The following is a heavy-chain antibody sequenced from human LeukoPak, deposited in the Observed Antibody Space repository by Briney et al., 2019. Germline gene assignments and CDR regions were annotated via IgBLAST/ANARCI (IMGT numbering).Heavy chain of an antibody. J-gene: IGHJ4*02. Sequence: GSLRLSCAASGFTFSNYYMHWGRQAPGKGLEWVAVISDDGNRKYYADSVQGRFTISRDNSKNTLYLQMNSLRAEDTAVYFCVKDLSGYWTFDYWGQGTLVTVSS. V-gene: IGHV3-30*18. CDR1: GFTFSNYY. CDR2: ISDDGNRK. D-gene: IGHD1-1*01. CDR3: VKDLSGYWTFDY.